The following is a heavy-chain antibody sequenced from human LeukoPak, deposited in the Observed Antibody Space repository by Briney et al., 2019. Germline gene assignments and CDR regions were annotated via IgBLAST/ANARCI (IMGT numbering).Heavy chain of an antibody. D-gene: IGHD3-22*01. CDR1: GYTFTCYY. J-gene: IGHJ6*02. Sequence: ASVKVSCKASGYTFTCYYMHWVRQAPGQGLEWMGWINPNSGGTNYAQKFQGWVTMTRDTSISTAYMELSRLRSDDTAVYYCARDGTGIVVPHPQRGYYYGMDVWGQGTTVTVSS. CDR3: ARDGTGIVVPHPQRGYYYGMDV. CDR2: INPNSGGT. V-gene: IGHV1-2*04.